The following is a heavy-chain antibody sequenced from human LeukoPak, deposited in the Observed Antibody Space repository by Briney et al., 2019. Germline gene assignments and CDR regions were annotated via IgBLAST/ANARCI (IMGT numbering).Heavy chain of an antibody. CDR3: AKDYSFDFSTSYIVY. CDR2: ISSSSSYI. V-gene: IGHV3-21*04. J-gene: IGHJ4*02. CDR1: GFTFSSYS. Sequence: PGGSLTLSCAASGFTFSSYSMNWVRQAPGKGLEWVSYISSSSSYIYYTDSAKDRFTISRDNSKSSLYLQMNSLRTENTALYYCAKDYSFDFSTSYIVYWCQGTLATVSS. D-gene: IGHD4-11*01.